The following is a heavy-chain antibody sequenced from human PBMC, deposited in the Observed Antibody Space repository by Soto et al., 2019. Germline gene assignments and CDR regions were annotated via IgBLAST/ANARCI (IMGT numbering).Heavy chain of an antibody. CDR3: ARAEYSSSWFDY. J-gene: IGHJ4*02. CDR2: IYYSGST. V-gene: IGHV4-59*01. Sequence: SETLSLTCTVSGGSISSYYWSWIRQPPGKGLEWIGYIYYSGSTNYNPSLKSRVTISVDTSKNQFSLKLSSVTAADTAVYYCARAEYSSSWFDYWGQGTLVTVSS. D-gene: IGHD6-13*01. CDR1: GGSISSYY.